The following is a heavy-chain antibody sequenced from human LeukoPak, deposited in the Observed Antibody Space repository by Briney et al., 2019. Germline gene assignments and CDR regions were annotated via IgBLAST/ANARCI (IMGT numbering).Heavy chain of an antibody. Sequence: GGSLRLSCAASGFTFSSYWMSWVRQAPGEGLEWVANIKQDGSEKYYVDSVKGRFTISRDNAKNSLYLQMNSLRAEDTAVYYCARVGGGKGTYCYYYGMDVWGQGTTVTVSS. CDR3: ARVGGGKGTYCYYYGMDV. CDR1: GFTFSSYW. J-gene: IGHJ6*02. D-gene: IGHD3-16*01. V-gene: IGHV3-7*03. CDR2: IKQDGSEK.